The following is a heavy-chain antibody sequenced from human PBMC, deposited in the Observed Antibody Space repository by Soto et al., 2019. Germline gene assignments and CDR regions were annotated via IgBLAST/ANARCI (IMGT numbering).Heavy chain of an antibody. D-gene: IGHD6-19*01. CDR1: GFMFSNYW. J-gene: IGHJ5*02. Sequence: PGGSLRLSCAASGFMFSNYWMHWVRQAPGKGLEWVSRIKSDGSSTNYADSVKGRFTVSRDNAKSTLYLQMNSLGVEDTAVYYCATTAGAWWFDPWGHGTLVTVS. CDR3: ATTAGAWWFDP. V-gene: IGHV3-74*01. CDR2: IKSDGSST.